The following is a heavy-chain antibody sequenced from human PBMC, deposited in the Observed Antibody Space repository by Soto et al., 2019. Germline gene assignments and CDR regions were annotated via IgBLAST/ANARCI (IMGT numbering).Heavy chain of an antibody. J-gene: IGHJ5*02. CDR2: MFYSGAT. Sequence: SSETLSLTCTVSGGSISDISYCWGWIRQPPGKGLQWIGCMFYSGATYYNPSLKNRVTLSVDTSNNGFSLKLVSVTAPDTAVYYCARHKSGSDWLDPWGQGTLVTVSS. CDR1: GGSISDISYC. V-gene: IGHV4-39*01. CDR3: ARHKSGSDWLDP. D-gene: IGHD2-15*01.